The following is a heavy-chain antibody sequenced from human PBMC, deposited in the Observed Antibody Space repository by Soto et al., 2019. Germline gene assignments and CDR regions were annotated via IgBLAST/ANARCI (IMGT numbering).Heavy chain of an antibody. Sequence: QVQLVQSGAEVKKPGSSVKVSCKASGGTFSSYAISWVRQAPGQGLEWMGGIIPISETTNYAQKFQGRVTITADESKSTAYMELSSLRSEDTAVYYCARSQGSSTSLEIYYYYYGMDVWGQGTTVIVSS. D-gene: IGHD2-2*01. J-gene: IGHJ6*02. CDR3: ARSQGSSTSLEIYYYYYGMDV. CDR1: GGTFSSYA. CDR2: IIPISETT. V-gene: IGHV1-69*01.